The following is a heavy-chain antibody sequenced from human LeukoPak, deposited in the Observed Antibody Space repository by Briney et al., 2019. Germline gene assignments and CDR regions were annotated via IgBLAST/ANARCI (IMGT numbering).Heavy chain of an antibody. CDR1: GVTLSTYA. CDR3: AKDNAGRRRITMVRGVTAFDY. D-gene: IGHD3-10*01. CDR2: MSVSGGST. V-gene: IGHV3-23*01. Sequence: GGSLRLSCAASGVTLSTYAMSWVRQAPGKGLEWVSSMSVSGGSTYYADSVKGRFTISRDSSKNTLYLQMNSLRAEDTAVYSCAKDNAGRRRITMVRGVTAFDYWGQGTLVTVSS. J-gene: IGHJ4*02.